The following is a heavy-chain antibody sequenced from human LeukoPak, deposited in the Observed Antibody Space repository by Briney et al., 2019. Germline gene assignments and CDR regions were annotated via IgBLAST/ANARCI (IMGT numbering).Heavy chain of an antibody. J-gene: IGHJ4*02. CDR3: ARGLGRQQLVSPFDY. V-gene: IGHV4-38-2*02. Sequence: SETLSLTCTVSGYSISSGYYWGWTRQPPGKGLEWLASIYHSGTIYYNPSLKSRVTISVDTSKNQFSLKLTSVTAADTAVYYCARGLGRQQLVSPFDYWGQGTLVTVSS. CDR2: IYHSGTI. D-gene: IGHD6-13*01. CDR1: GYSISSGYY.